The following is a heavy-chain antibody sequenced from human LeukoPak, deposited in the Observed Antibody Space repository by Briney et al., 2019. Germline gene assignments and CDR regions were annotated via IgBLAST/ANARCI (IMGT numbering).Heavy chain of an antibody. CDR2: IYYSGST. Sequence: SETLSLTWTVSGGSISSYYWSWIRQPPGKGLEWIGYIYYSGSTNYNPSLKSRVTISVDTSKNQFSLKLSSVTAADTAVYYCARGSSSSRNWFDPWGQGTLVTVSS. J-gene: IGHJ5*02. CDR1: GGSISSYY. V-gene: IGHV4-59*01. CDR3: ARGSSSSRNWFDP. D-gene: IGHD6-6*01.